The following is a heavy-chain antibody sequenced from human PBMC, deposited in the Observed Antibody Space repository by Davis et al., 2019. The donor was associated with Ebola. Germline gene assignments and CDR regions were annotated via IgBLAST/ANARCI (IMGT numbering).Heavy chain of an antibody. V-gene: IGHV3-30-3*01. CDR2: ISYDGNNK. J-gene: IGHJ3*02. Sequence: PGGSLRLSCAALGETGNSYAMHWVRQAPGKGLEWVATISYDGNNKNYADSVKGRFTISRDYSKNTLYLQMNSLKAEDAAVYYCARDSRGTYFSSAFDIWGQGTMVTVSS. CDR3: ARDSRGTYFSSAFDI. D-gene: IGHD1-26*01. CDR1: GETGNSYA.